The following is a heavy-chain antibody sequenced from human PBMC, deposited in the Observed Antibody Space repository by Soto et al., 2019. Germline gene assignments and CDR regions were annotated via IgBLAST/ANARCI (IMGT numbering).Heavy chain of an antibody. D-gene: IGHD2-15*01. Sequence: QVQLVQSGAEVKKPGSSVKVSCKASGGTFSSYAISWVRQAPGQGLEWMGGIIPIFGTANYAQKFQGRVTITVDESTRTAYMELSSLRSEDTAVYYCAREGGYCSGGSCYPYGYYWGQGTLVTVSS. V-gene: IGHV1-69*01. CDR2: IIPIFGTA. CDR3: AREGGYCSGGSCYPYGYY. CDR1: GGTFSSYA. J-gene: IGHJ4*02.